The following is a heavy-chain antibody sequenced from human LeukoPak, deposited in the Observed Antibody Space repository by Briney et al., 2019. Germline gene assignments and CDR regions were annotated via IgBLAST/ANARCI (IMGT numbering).Heavy chain of an antibody. D-gene: IGHD2-15*01. CDR3: ARDCSGGSCYPGS. Sequence: SVKVSCKASRGTFSSYAISWVRQAPGQGLEWMGGIIPIFGTANYAQKFQGRVTITADKSTSTAYMELSSLRSEDTAVYYCARDCSGGSCYPGSWGQGTLVTVSS. J-gene: IGHJ5*02. CDR2: IIPIFGTA. CDR1: RGTFSSYA. V-gene: IGHV1-69*06.